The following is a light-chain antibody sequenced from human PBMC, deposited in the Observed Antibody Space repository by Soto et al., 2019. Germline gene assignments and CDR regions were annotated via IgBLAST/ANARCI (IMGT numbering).Light chain of an antibody. Sequence: DIQMTQSPSSLSASVGDRVTITCQASQDINDYLNWYQQKSGKAPKLLIYDASDLETGVPSRFSGSGSGTDFTFTISSLQPEDIATYYCQQYDNLPLTVXGGTKVDIK. CDR1: QDINDY. CDR3: QQYDNLPLT. CDR2: DAS. J-gene: IGKJ4*01. V-gene: IGKV1-33*01.